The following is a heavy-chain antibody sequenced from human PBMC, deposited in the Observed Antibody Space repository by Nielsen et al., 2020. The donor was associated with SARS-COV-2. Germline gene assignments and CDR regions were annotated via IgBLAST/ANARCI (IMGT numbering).Heavy chain of an antibody. CDR2: INHSGST. CDR3: ARVFQQHYFDY. CDR1: GGSFSGYY. Sequence: GSLRLSCAVYGGSFSGYYWSWIRQPPGKGLEWIGEINHSGSTNYNPSLKSRVTISVDTSKNQFSLKLSSVTAADTAVYYCARVFQQHYFDYWGQGTLVTVSS. V-gene: IGHV4-34*01. D-gene: IGHD6-13*01. J-gene: IGHJ4*02.